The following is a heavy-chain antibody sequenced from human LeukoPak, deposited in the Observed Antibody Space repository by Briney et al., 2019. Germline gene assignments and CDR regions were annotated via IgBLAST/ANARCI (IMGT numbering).Heavy chain of an antibody. CDR3: ARMAVAGTYYYYYGMDV. J-gene: IGHJ6*02. CDR2: SNPSSGGT. CDR1: GYTFTGYY. D-gene: IGHD6-19*01. V-gene: IGHV1-2*02. Sequence: ASVKVSCKASGYTFTGYYMHRVREAPGQGLDWRGCSNPSSGGTNYAQKFQGRVTMTRDTSISTAYMELSRLRSDDTAVYYCARMAVAGTYYYYYGMDVWGQGTTVTVSS.